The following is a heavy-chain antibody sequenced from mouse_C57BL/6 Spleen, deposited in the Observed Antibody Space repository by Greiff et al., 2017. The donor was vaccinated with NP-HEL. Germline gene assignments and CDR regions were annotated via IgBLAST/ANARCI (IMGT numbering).Heavy chain of an antibody. CDR1: GFTLSSYA. CDR2: ISDGGSYT. CDR3: ARVLTGTDYFDY. D-gene: IGHD4-1*01. Sequence: EVKLMESGGGLVKPGGSLKLSCAASGFTLSSYAMSWVRQTPEKRLEWVATISDGGSYTYYPDNVKGRFTISRDNAKNNLYLQMSHLKSEDTAMYYCARVLTGTDYFDYWGQGTTLTVSS. V-gene: IGHV5-4*03. J-gene: IGHJ2*01.